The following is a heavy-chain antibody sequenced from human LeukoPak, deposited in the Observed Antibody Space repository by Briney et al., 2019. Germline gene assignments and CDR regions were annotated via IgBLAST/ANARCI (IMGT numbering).Heavy chain of an antibody. V-gene: IGHV3-49*03. CDR1: GFIFRDHA. Sequence: GGSQRLSCTASGFIFRDHAMSWFRQAPGKGLEWVGFIRTRAYSETTEHAASVKGRFTISRDDSNDIAYLQMNSLKTEDTAVYYCSRNSGTLTGWPFDIWGQGTMVTVSS. CDR3: SRNSGTLTGWPFDI. CDR2: IRTRAYSETT. J-gene: IGHJ3*02. D-gene: IGHD5-12*01.